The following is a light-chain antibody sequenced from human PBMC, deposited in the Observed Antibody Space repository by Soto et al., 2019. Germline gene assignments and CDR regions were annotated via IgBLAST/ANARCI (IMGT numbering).Light chain of an antibody. CDR1: QTIRSTY. Sequence: EIVLTQSPGTLSLSPGEGATLSCRASQTIRSTYLAWYQQKPGQAPRRLIYGGSSRATGIPVRFSGSGSGTDFTLTISRLEAEDFAVYYCQCQQYGISPVYAFGQGTKVEIK. J-gene: IGKJ2*01. V-gene: IGKV3-20*01. CDR2: GGS. CDR3: QQYGISPVYA.